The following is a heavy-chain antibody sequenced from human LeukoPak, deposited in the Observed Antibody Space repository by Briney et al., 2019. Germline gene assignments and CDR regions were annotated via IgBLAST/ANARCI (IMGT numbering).Heavy chain of an antibody. V-gene: IGHV3-21*01. CDR1: GFTFSSYS. CDR3: ARDRLFAGVFDY. CDR2: ISSSSSYI. D-gene: IGHD3-10*01. J-gene: IGHJ4*02. Sequence: PGGSLRLSCAASGFTFSSYSMNWVRQAPGKGLEWVSSISSSSSYIYYADSVKGRFTISRDNAKNSLYLQMNSLRAEDTAVYYCARDRLFAGVFDYWGQGTLVTVSS.